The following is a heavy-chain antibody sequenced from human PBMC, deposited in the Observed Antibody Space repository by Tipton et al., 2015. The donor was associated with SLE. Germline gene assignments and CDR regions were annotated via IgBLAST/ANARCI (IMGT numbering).Heavy chain of an antibody. CDR2: IHPGDSDT. CDR1: GYSFTTYW. Sequence: QSGAEVKKPGESLKISCKDSGYSFTTYWIGWVRQMPGKGLEWMGIIHPGDSDTRYSPSFQGQVTISADKSISTAYLQWSSLKASDTAMYYCARTGTAMVTAFDIWGQGTMLTVSS. V-gene: IGHV5-51*03. CDR3: ARTGTAMVTAFDI. D-gene: IGHD5-18*01. J-gene: IGHJ3*02.